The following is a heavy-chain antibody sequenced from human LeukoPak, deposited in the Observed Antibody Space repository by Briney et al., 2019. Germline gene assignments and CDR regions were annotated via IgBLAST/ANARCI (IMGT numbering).Heavy chain of an antibody. V-gene: IGHV4-59*01. CDR3: ARGSGFYGY. Sequence: SETLSLTCTVSGGSISSYYWSWIRQPPGKGLEWIGHIYYTGSTNYNPSLKSRVTIPVDTSKNQFSLKLSSVTAADTAVYYCARGSGFYGYWGQGTLVTVSS. CDR2: IYYTGST. J-gene: IGHJ4*02. CDR1: GGSISSYY. D-gene: IGHD6-19*01.